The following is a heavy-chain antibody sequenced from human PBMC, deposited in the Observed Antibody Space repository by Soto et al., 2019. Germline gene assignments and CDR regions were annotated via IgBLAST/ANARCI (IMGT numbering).Heavy chain of an antibody. Sequence: PGGSLRLSCAASGFTFSNAWMSWVRQAPGKGLEWVGRIKSKTDGGTTDYAAPVKGRFTISRDDSKNTLYLQMNSLKTEDTAVYYCTTGTPYYDFWSGSAPPDYWGQGTLVTVSS. CDR2: IKSKTDGGTT. V-gene: IGHV3-15*01. J-gene: IGHJ4*02. D-gene: IGHD3-3*01. CDR3: TTGTPYYDFWSGSAPPDY. CDR1: GFTFSNAW.